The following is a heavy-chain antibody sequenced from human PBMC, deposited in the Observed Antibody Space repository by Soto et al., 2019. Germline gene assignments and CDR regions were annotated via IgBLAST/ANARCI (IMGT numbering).Heavy chain of an antibody. V-gene: IGHV3-23*01. CDR3: AKRSSDYYYYGMDV. Sequence: GGSLRLSCAASGFTFSSYAMSWVRQAPGKGLEWVSAISGSGGSTYYADFVKGRFTISRDNSKNTLYLQMNSLRAEDTAVYYCAKRSSDYYYYGMDVWGQGTTFTVSS. CDR1: GFTFSSYA. CDR2: ISGSGGST. J-gene: IGHJ6*02. D-gene: IGHD6-6*01.